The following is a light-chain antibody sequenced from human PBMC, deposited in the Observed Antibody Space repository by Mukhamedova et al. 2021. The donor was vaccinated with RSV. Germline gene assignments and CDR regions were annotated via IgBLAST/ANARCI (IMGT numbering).Light chain of an antibody. CDR1: QTVTSW. CDR3: QQYIT. Sequence: VTITCRASQTVTSWFAWYQQKPGKAPKLLIYKTSILDSGVPPRFSGSGSGTEFTLTISSLQPDDLATYYCQQYITFGQGTKVE. J-gene: IGKJ1*01. CDR2: KTS. V-gene: IGKV1-5*03.